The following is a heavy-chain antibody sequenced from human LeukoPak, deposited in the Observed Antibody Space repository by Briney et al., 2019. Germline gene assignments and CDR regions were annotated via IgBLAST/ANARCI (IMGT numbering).Heavy chain of an antibody. V-gene: IGHV3-48*04. J-gene: IGHJ6*02. CDR2: ISSSSTI. CDR1: GFTFSSYS. D-gene: IGHD3-10*01. CDR3: ARDGSGSYYYYGMDV. Sequence: GGSLRLSCAASGFTFSSYSMNWVRQAPGKGLEWVSYISSSSTIYYADSVKGRFTISRDNAKNSLYLQMNSLRAEDTAVYYCARDGSGSYYYYGMDVWGQGTTVTVSS.